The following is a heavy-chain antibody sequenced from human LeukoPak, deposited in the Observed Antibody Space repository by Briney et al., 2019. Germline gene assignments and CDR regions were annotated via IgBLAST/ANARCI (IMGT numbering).Heavy chain of an antibody. CDR3: ARGTVVTQVGWFDP. V-gene: IGHV4-59*01. J-gene: IGHJ5*02. D-gene: IGHD4-23*01. Sequence: SETLSLTCTVSGGSISSYYWSWIRQPPGKGLEWIGYIYYSGSTNYNPSLKSRVTISVDTSKNQFSLKLSSVTAADTAVYYCARGTVVTQVGWFDPWGQGTLVTVSS. CDR2: IYYSGST. CDR1: GGSISSYY.